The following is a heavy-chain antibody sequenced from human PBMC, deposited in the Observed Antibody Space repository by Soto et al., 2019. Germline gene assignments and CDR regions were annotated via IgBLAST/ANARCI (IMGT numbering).Heavy chain of an antibody. J-gene: IGHJ4*02. CDR3: ARGSNGHHFAY. Sequence: EVQLVESGGGLVQPGGSLRRSCAASGFTFSSYAMHWVRQAPGKGLEYVSAISSNGCSTYYANSVKGRFTISRDNSKNTLYLQMGSLRAEDMAVYYCARGSNGHHFAYWGQGTLVTVSS. CDR1: GFTFSSYA. CDR2: ISSNGCST. D-gene: IGHD2-8*01. V-gene: IGHV3-64*01.